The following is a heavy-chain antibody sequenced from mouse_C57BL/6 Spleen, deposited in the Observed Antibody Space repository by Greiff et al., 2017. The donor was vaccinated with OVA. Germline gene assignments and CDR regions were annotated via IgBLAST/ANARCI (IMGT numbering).Heavy chain of an antibody. CDR2: IYPGDGDT. CDR1: GYAFSSSW. CDR3: ARSVVDYFDY. Sequence: VKLQQSGPELVKPGASVKISCKASGYAFSSSWMNWVKQRPGKGLEWIGRIYPGDGDTNYNGKFKGKATLTADKSSSTAYMQLSSLTSEDSAVYFCARSVVDYFDYWGQGTTLTVSS. V-gene: IGHV1-82*01. J-gene: IGHJ2*01. D-gene: IGHD1-1*01.